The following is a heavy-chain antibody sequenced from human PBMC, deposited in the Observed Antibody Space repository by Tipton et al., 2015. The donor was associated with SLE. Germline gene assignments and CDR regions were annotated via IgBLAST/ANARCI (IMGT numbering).Heavy chain of an antibody. CDR2: IWHDGINE. CDR1: GFAFSSYG. J-gene: IGHJ3*02. V-gene: IGHV3-33*01. CDR3: ARVRYDARAFDI. D-gene: IGHD2-2*01. Sequence: SLRLSCAASGFAFSSYGMHWVRQAPGKGLEWVAVIWHDGINEYYADSVKGRFTVSRDNSKNTLFLQMNSLRGEDTAVYYCARVRYDARAFDIWGQGTVVTVSS.